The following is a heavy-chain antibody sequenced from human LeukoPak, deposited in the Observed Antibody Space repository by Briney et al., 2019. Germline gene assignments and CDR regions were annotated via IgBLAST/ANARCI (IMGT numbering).Heavy chain of an antibody. J-gene: IGHJ3*02. Sequence: PGGSLRLSCAASGFTFSSYSMNWVRQAPGKGLEWVSSISSSSSYIYYADSVKGRFTISRDNAKNSLYLQMNSLRAEDTAVYYCARGGKEIVAGAFIIWGKGTMFTSLQ. CDR2: ISSSSSYI. V-gene: IGHV3-21*01. D-gene: IGHD2-21*01. CDR1: GFTFSSYS. CDR3: ARGGKEIVAGAFII.